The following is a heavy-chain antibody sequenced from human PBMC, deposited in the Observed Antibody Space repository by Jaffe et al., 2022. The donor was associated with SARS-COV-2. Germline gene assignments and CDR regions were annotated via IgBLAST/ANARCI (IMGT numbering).Heavy chain of an antibody. CDR1: GFTFSSFW. J-gene: IGHJ2*01. V-gene: IGHV3-74*01. Sequence: EVQLVESGGGLVQPGGSLRLSCAASGFTFSSFWMHWVRQAPGKGLVWVSRINTDGSSTGYADSVKGRFTISRDNAKNTLYLQMSSLRAEDTAVYYCARGDTSGAYWYFDLWGRGTLVTVSS. CDR3: ARGDTSGAYWYFDL. CDR2: INTDGSST. D-gene: IGHD3-22*01.